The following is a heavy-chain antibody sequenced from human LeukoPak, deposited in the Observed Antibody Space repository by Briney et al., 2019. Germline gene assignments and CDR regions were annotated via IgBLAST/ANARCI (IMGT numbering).Heavy chain of an antibody. J-gene: IGHJ3*02. V-gene: IGHV1-2*02. CDR2: INPNSGGT. Sequence: ASVKVSCKASGYTFTGYYMHWVRQAPGQGLEWMGWINPNSGGTNYAQKFQGRVTMTRDTPISTAYMELSRLRSDDTAVYYCARDRDYSSTDAFDIWGQGTMVTVSS. D-gene: IGHD4-11*01. CDR1: GYTFTGYY. CDR3: ARDRDYSSTDAFDI.